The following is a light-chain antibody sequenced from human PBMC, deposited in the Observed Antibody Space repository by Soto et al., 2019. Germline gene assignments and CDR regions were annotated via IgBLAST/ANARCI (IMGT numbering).Light chain of an antibody. CDR2: DAS. V-gene: IGKV1-39*01. CDR1: QGISSF. CDR3: QQSYSMPLT. Sequence: DIQLTQSPSSLSASVGDRVTITCRASQGISSFLNWYHQKPGQAPKYLIYDASSLHGGVPSRFSGSGSATDFTHTISSLQPEDYATYYCQQSYSMPLTFSRVTKFDIK. J-gene: IGKJ4*01.